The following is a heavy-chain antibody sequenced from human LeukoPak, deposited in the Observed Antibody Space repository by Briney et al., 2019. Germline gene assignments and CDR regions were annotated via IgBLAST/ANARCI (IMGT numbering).Heavy chain of an antibody. Sequence: GGSLRLSCTVSGFTFRNYWMHWVRQAPGKGLVWVSRTNSDDTNISYADFAKGRFTISRDNAKSTLYLQMNSLRGEDTGLYYCARGEEGRDYDAYYYYMDVWGRGTSVTVSS. CDR2: TNSDDTNI. V-gene: IGHV3-74*01. CDR3: ARGEEGRDYDAYYYYMDV. J-gene: IGHJ6*03. CDR1: GFTFRNYW. D-gene: IGHD4-17*01.